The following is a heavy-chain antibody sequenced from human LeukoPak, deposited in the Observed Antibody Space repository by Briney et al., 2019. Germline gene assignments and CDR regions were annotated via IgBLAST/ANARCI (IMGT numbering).Heavy chain of an antibody. Sequence: SETLSLTCAVSGGSISSSSYYWGWIRQPPGKGLEWIGSIYYSGSTYYNPSLKSRVTISVDTSKNQFSLKLSSVTAADTAVYYCARGGCSGGSCYFGYYYYYYMDVWGKGTTVTVSS. CDR3: ARGGCSGGSCYFGYYYYYYMDV. J-gene: IGHJ6*03. V-gene: IGHV4-39*07. CDR2: IYYSGST. CDR1: GGSISSSSYY. D-gene: IGHD2-15*01.